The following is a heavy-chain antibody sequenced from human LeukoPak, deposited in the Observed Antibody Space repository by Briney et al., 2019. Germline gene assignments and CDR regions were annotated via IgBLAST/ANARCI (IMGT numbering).Heavy chain of an antibody. J-gene: IGHJ3*02. V-gene: IGHV4-30-4*08. CDR3: AREDLGSAFDI. CDR1: GGSTSSGDCY. CDR2: IYYSGST. Sequence: PSQTLSLTCTVSGGSTSSGDCYWSWIRQPPGKGLEWIGYIYYSGSTYYNPSLKSRVTLSVDTSKNQLSLNVTSVTAADTAVYYCAREDLGSAFDIWGQGTKVTVSS.